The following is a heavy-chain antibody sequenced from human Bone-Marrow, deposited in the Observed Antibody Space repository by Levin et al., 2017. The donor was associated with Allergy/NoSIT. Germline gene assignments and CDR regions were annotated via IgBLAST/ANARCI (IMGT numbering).Heavy chain of an antibody. J-gene: IGHJ4*02. CDR1: GFTFKYSS. Sequence: PGGSLRLSCAASGFTFKYSSMHWVRQAPGKGLEWVATIFYDGTKEYYADSVKGRFSISGDNSNNTLYLQMNDLRPEDMAVYYCAKAGGSSGYYHCDFWGQGTLVTVSS. CDR3: AKAGGSSGYYHCDF. D-gene: IGHD3-22*01. V-gene: IGHV3-30*18. CDR2: IFYDGTKE.